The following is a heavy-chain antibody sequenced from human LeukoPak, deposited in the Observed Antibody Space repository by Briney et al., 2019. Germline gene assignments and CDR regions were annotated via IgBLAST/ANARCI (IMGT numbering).Heavy chain of an antibody. Sequence: GGSLRLSCAASGFTFSSYGMTWVRQAPGKGLEWVSYISSSSSTIYYADSVKGRFTISRDNAKNSLYLQLNSLRAEDTAVYYCAREKVPAAIGGFDYWGQGTLVTVSS. CDR2: ISSSSSTI. V-gene: IGHV3-48*01. D-gene: IGHD2-2*01. J-gene: IGHJ4*02. CDR1: GFTFSSYG. CDR3: AREKVPAAIGGFDY.